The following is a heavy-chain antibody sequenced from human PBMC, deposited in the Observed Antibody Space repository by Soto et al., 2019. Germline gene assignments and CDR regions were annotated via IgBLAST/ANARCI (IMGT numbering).Heavy chain of an antibody. J-gene: IGHJ2*01. CDR3: ARSSTVTRSHWYFDL. V-gene: IGHV4-31*03. CDR2: IYYSGST. CDR1: GGSISSGGYY. D-gene: IGHD4-17*01. Sequence: SETLSLTCTVSGGSISSGGYYWSWIRQHPGKGLEWIGYIYYSGSTYYNPSLKSRVTISVDTSKNQFSLKLSSVTAADTAVYYCARSSTVTRSHWYFDLWGRGTLVTAPQ.